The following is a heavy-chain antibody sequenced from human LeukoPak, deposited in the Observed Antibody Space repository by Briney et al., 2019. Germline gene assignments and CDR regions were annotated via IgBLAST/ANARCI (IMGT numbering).Heavy chain of an antibody. D-gene: IGHD2-15*01. CDR3: AKDLSGSSGGY. CDR2: ISYDGSNK. J-gene: IGHJ4*02. CDR1: GFTFSSYG. Sequence: GGSLRLSCAASGFTFSSYGMHWVRQAPGKGLEWVAVISYDGSNKYYADSVKGRFTISRDNSKNTLYLQMNSLRAEDTAVYYCAKDLSGSSGGYWGQGTLVTVSS. V-gene: IGHV3-30*18.